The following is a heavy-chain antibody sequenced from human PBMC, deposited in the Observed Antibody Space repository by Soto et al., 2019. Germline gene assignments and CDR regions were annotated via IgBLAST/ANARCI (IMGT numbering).Heavy chain of an antibody. V-gene: IGHV3-48*03. CDR2: ITSTGSTR. J-gene: IGHJ4*02. D-gene: IGHD2-8*02. CDR1: GFTFSSYE. CDR3: ARGYCTSSACHWNFDY. Sequence: LRLSCAASGFTFSSYEMNWVRQAPGKGLEWVSDITSTGSTRYYADSVKGRFTISRDNAKNSLYLQMNSLRAEDTAVYYCARGYCTSSACHWNFDYWGQGTLVNVS.